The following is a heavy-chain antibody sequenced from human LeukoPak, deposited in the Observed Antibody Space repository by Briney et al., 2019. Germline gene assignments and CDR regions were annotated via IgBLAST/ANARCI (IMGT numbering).Heavy chain of an antibody. J-gene: IGHJ4*02. CDR1: GFIVSGDY. CDR3: AKEIWPTVTTPGHTHFDY. V-gene: IGHV3-53*05. Sequence: GGSLRLSCVVSGFIVSGDYMSWVRQAPGKGLEWVSVMYSGGATYYADSVKGRFTISRDNSKNTLCLQMNSLRAEDTAVYYCAKEIWPTVTTPGHTHFDYWGQGTLVTVSS. CDR2: MYSGGAT. D-gene: IGHD4-17*01.